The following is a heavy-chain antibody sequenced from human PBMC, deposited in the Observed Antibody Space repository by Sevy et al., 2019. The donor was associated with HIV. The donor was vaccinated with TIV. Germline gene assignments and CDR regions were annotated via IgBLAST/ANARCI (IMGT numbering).Heavy chain of an antibody. Sequence: GGSLRLSCAASGFTFSDYYMSWIRQAPGKGLEWVSDISSGSTYTKYADSVKGRITISRDNAKNSLYLQMNSLGVEDTAEYYCARDRRNYAGQYFDYWGQGTLVTVSS. D-gene: IGHD1-7*01. V-gene: IGHV3-11*06. CDR3: ARDRRNYAGQYFDY. CDR1: GFTFSDYY. J-gene: IGHJ4*02. CDR2: ISSGSTYT.